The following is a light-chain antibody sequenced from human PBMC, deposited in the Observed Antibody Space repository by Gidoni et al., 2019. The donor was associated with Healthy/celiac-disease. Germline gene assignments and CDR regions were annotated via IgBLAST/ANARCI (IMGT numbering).Light chain of an antibody. V-gene: IGKV3-15*01. J-gene: IGKJ4*01. Sequence: EIVMTQSPTTLSVSPGERATLSCRASQSVSSNSAWYHQNPGQAPRLLIYGASNWATGIPARFSGSGSVTEFTLTISSLQSEDFAVYYCQQYNNCPPLTFGGGTKLEIK. CDR3: QQYNNCPPLT. CDR2: GAS. CDR1: QSVSSN.